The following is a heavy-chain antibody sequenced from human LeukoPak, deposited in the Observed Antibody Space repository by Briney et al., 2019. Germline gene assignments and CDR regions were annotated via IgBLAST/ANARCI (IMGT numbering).Heavy chain of an antibody. J-gene: IGHJ4*02. CDR1: GFTFSSYS. V-gene: IGHV3-48*01. D-gene: IGHD6-19*01. CDR2: ISSSSSTI. Sequence: GGSLRLSCAASGFTFSSYSMNWVRQAPGKGLEWVSYISSSSSTIYYADSVKGRLTISRDNAKNSLYLQMNSLRAEDTAVYYCARDPYSSGWYPTDWGQGTLVTVSS. CDR3: ARDPYSSGWYPTD.